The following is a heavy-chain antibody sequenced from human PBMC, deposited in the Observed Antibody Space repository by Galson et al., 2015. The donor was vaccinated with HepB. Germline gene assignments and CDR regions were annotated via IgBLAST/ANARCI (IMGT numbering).Heavy chain of an antibody. CDR1: DFTFGDYA. V-gene: IGHV3-49*03. J-gene: IGHJ3*01. Sequence: SLRLSCAASDFTFGDYAMSWFRQAPGKGLEWVGFIRRDSYGGTTDYAASVKGRFTISRDDSKNIAYLQMNSLKTEDTAVYFCTRLTRNKYGNDAFDVWGQGTTVTVSS. D-gene: IGHD1/OR15-1a*01. CDR3: TRLTRNKYGNDAFDV. CDR2: IRRDSYGGTT.